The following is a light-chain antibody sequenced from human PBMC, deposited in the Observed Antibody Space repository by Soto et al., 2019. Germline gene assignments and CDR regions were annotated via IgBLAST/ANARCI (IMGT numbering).Light chain of an antibody. J-gene: IGKJ2*01. Sequence: EIVLTQSPGTLSLSPGERATLSCRASQTLTSSYLAWYQQKPGQAPRLLIYGASSRATGIPDRFSGSGSGTDFTLTIRRLEPEDFEVSYCQQYASAPYTFGQGTKLEIK. CDR1: QTLTSSY. V-gene: IGKV3-20*01. CDR3: QQYASAPYT. CDR2: GAS.